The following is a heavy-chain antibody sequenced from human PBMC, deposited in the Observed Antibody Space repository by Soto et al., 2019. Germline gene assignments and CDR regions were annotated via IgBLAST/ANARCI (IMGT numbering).Heavy chain of an antibody. CDR1: GFTFSSYA. CDR3: AKEGRTRAYFYYDSSGYDY. CDR2: ISGSGGSA. J-gene: IGHJ4*02. V-gene: IGHV3-23*01. Sequence: LRLSCAASGFTFSSYAMNWVRQAPGKGLEWVSGISGSGGSAYFADSVKGRFTISRDNSKNTLYLQMNSLRAEDTAVYYCAKEGRTRAYFYYDSSGYDYRGQGTLVTVSS. D-gene: IGHD3-22*01.